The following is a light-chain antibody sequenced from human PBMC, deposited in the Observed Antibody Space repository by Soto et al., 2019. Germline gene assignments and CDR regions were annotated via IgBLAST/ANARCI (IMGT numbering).Light chain of an antibody. Sequence: EIVLTQSPCTLSLSPGERATLSCRASQSVSSSYLAWYQQKPGQAPRLLIYGASSRATGIPDRFSGSGSGTDFTLTISGLEPEDFAVYYCQQYGSSPPITFGQGTRLEIK. J-gene: IGKJ5*01. CDR2: GAS. V-gene: IGKV3-20*01. CDR3: QQYGSSPPIT. CDR1: QSVSSSY.